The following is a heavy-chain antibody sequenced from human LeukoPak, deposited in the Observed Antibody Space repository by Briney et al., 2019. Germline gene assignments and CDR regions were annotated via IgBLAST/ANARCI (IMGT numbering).Heavy chain of an antibody. D-gene: IGHD3-10*01. CDR2: INPNSGGT. CDR3: AREAPMVRGVIDY. V-gene: IGHV1-2*02. CDR1: GYTFTSYA. J-gene: IGHJ4*02. Sequence: ASVKVSCKASGYTFTSYAMNWVRQAPGQGLEWMGWINPNSGGTNYAQKFQSRVTMTRDTSISTAYMELSRLRSDDTAVYYCAREAPMVRGVIDYWGQGTLVTVSS.